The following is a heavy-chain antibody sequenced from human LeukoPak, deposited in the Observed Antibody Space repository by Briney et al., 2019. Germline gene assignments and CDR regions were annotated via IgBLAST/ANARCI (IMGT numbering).Heavy chain of an antibody. CDR3: ARDRPYDY. J-gene: IGHJ4*02. CDR1: GFTFSNAR. Sequence: GGSLILSCAASGFTFSNARMSWVRQAPGKGLEWVSFISGSSTYINYADAVKGRFTISRDDAKNSLYLQMNSLRAEDTAVYYCARDRPYDYWGQGTLVTVSS. CDR2: ISGSSTYI. V-gene: IGHV3-21*01.